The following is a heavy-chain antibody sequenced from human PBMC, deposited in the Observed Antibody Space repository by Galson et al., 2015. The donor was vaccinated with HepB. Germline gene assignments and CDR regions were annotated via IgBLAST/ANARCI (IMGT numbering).Heavy chain of an antibody. CDR1: GFTFNSHS. J-gene: IGHJ4*02. CDR2: ITTSSSYK. D-gene: IGHD4-17*01. Sequence: SLRLSCAASGFTFNSHSMNWVRQAPGKGLEWVSFITTSSSYKYYVDSVRGRFTISRDNAKNSLYLQMDSLRAEDTAVYYCARVADADYGDHSHFDHWGQGTLVTVSS. CDR3: ARVADADYGDHSHFDH. V-gene: IGHV3-21*01.